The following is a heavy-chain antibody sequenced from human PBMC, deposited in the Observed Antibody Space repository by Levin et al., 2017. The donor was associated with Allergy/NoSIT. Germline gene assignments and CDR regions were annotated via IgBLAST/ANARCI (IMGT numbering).Heavy chain of an antibody. Sequence: AGGSLRLSCAASGFTFSSYGMHWVRQAPGKGLEWVAVISYDGSNKYYADSVKGRFTISRDNSKNTLYLQMNSLRAEDTAVYYCAKDTLWFGEFSREGGYFDYWGQGTLVTVSS. V-gene: IGHV3-30*18. D-gene: IGHD3-10*01. CDR1: GFTFSSYG. CDR3: AKDTLWFGEFSREGGYFDY. CDR2: ISYDGSNK. J-gene: IGHJ4*02.